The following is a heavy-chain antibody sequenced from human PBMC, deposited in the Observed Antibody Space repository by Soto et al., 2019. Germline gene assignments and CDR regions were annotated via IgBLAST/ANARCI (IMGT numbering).Heavy chain of an antibody. CDR1: GGSISSDSYY. CDR2: ISYSGST. Sequence: PSETLSLTCTVSGGSISSDSYYWGWIRQSPEKGLEWIASISYSGSTYYNPTLKSRLIMSVDTSTNQFSLKLNSVTAADTAVYYCARGNFGYDYWGQGAQVTVSS. V-gene: IGHV4-39*01. D-gene: IGHD4-4*01. J-gene: IGHJ4*02. CDR3: ARGNFGYDY.